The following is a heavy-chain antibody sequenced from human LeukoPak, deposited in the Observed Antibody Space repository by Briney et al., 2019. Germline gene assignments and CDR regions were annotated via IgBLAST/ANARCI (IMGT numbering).Heavy chain of an antibody. J-gene: IGHJ6*03. CDR3: AKDRYGDYEAPFHYYMDA. CDR2: INPNSGGT. Sequence: ASVKVSCKASGYTFIGYYMHWVRQAPGQGLEWMGWINPNSGGTDYAQKLQGRVTITRDTSIDTAYMQLSRLRSDDTAVYYCAKDRYGDYEAPFHYYMDAWGRGTTVTVSS. D-gene: IGHD5-12*01. V-gene: IGHV1-2*02. CDR1: GYTFIGYY.